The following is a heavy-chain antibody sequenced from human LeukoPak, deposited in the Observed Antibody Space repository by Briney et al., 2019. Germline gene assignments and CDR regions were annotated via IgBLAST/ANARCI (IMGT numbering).Heavy chain of an antibody. CDR1: GFTFSSYA. J-gene: IGHJ4*02. CDR3: AKDTGYSYGFDY. Sequence: GGSLRLSCAASGFTFSSYAMSWVRQAPGKGLEWVSAISGSGGSTYYADAVKGRFTISRDNSKNTLYLQMNSLRAEDTAVYYCAKDTGYSYGFDYWGQGTLVTVSS. D-gene: IGHD5-18*01. CDR2: ISGSGGST. V-gene: IGHV3-23*01.